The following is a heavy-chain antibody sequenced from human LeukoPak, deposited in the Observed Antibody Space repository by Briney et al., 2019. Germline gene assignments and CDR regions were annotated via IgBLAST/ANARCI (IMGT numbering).Heavy chain of an antibody. Sequence: GGSLRLSCAASGFTFSSYAMSWVRQAPGKGLEWVANIKQDGSEKYYVDSVKGRFTISRDNAKNSLYLQMNSLRAEDTAVYYCAREGEANYDYVWGSYRYRAFDYWGQGTLVTVSS. V-gene: IGHV3-7*01. CDR2: IKQDGSEK. CDR1: GFTFSSYA. CDR3: AREGEANYDYVWGSYRYRAFDY. J-gene: IGHJ4*02. D-gene: IGHD3-16*02.